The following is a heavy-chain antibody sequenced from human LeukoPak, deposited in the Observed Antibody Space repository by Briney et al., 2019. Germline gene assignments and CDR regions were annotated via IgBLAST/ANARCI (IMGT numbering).Heavy chain of an antibody. Sequence: GESLKISCKGSGYNFATYWIGWVRQMPGKGLEWMGLIYPGDTDTRDSPSLQGQVTISDDKSVSTAYLQWSSLKASDTAMYYCARLSDSGNYEDAFDIWGQGTMVTVSS. V-gene: IGHV5-51*01. J-gene: IGHJ3*02. CDR3: ARLSDSGNYEDAFDI. CDR2: IYPGDTDT. D-gene: IGHD3-10*01. CDR1: GYNFATYW.